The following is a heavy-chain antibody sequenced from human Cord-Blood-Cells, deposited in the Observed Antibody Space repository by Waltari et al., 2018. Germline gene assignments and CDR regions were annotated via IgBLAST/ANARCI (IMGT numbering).Heavy chain of an antibody. CDR2: VNAKRGNT. CDR1: GYTFTSYD. D-gene: IGHD1-1*01. V-gene: IGHV1-8*03. Sequence: QVQLVQSGAEVKKPGASVKVSCKASGYTFTSYDINWVRQATGQGLEWRGWVNAKRGNTGFGQQFQVRGTITRSTSISTADMDLGSLGSEDTAVYYCAMATLGNDPHWRLHNWFDPWGQGTLVTVSS. CDR3: AMATLGNDPHWRLHNWFDP. J-gene: IGHJ5*02.